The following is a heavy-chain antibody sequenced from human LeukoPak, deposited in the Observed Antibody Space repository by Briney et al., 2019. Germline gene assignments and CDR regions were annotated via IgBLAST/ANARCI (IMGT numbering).Heavy chain of an antibody. Sequence: PSETLSLTCTVSGGSISSYYWSWIRQPPGKGLEWIGYIYYSGSTNYNPSLKSRVTISVDTSKNQFSLKLSSVTAADTAVYYCARVAIPHYYMDVWGKGTTVTVSS. CDR3: ARVAIPHYYMDV. V-gene: IGHV4-59*01. CDR2: IYYSGST. CDR1: GGSISSYY. J-gene: IGHJ6*03.